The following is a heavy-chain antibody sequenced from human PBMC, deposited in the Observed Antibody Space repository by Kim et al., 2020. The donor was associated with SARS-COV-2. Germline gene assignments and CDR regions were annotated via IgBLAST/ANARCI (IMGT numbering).Heavy chain of an antibody. CDR2: ITGNGAVT. V-gene: IGHV3-23*01. CDR1: GFTFSTYG. D-gene: IGHD5-18*01. J-gene: IGHJ4*01. Sequence: GGSLRLSCAASGFTFSTYGMSWVRQAPGKGLEWVSAITGNGAVTYYADSVKGRFAISRDNSKNTLYLQMNSLRAEDTAVYYCAKRGVDAVMGGFCYYW. CDR3: AKRGVDAVMGGFCYY.